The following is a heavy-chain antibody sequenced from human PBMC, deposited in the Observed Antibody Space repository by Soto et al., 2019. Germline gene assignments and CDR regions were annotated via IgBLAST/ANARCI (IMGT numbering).Heavy chain of an antibody. J-gene: IGHJ4*02. CDR2: ISGSGGST. V-gene: IGHV3-23*01. D-gene: IGHD2-2*01. CDR1: GFTFSSYA. CDR3: AKDDIRYCSSTSCFDY. Sequence: PGGSLRLSCAASGFTFSSYAMSWVRQAPGKGLEWVSAISGSGGSTYYADSVKGRFTISRDNSKNTLYMQMNSLRAEDTAVYYCAKDDIRYCSSTSCFDYWGQGTLVTVSS.